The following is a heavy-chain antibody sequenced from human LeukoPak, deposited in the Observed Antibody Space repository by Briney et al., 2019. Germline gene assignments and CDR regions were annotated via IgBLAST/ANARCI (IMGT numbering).Heavy chain of an antibody. J-gene: IGHJ4*02. CDR3: ARAPAEIFSSSWYFDY. CDR1: GYTFTGYY. Sequence: GASVKVSCKASGYTFTGYYMHWVRQAPGQGLEWMGWINPNSGGTNYAQKFQGRVTMTRDTSISTAYMELSRLTSDDTAVYYCARAPAEIFSSSWYFDYWGQGTLVTVSS. CDR2: INPNSGGT. V-gene: IGHV1-2*02. D-gene: IGHD6-13*01.